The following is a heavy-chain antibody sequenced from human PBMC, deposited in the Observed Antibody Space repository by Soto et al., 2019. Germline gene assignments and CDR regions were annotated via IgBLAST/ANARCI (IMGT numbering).Heavy chain of an antibody. D-gene: IGHD2-2*01. J-gene: IGHJ4*02. Sequence: QLQLQESGSGLVKPSQTLSLTCAVSGGSISSGGYSWSWIRQPPGKGLEWIGYMYHSGSTYYNPSRKSRVTISIDRSKNQCSLKLSSVTAADTAGYYGARVPDYWGQGSLVTVSS. CDR2: MYHSGST. CDR3: ARVPDY. CDR1: GGSISSGGYS. V-gene: IGHV4-30-2*01.